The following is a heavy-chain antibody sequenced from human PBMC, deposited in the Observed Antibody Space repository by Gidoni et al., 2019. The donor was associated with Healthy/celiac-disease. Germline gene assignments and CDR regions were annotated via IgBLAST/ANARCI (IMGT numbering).Heavy chain of an antibody. V-gene: IGHV4-34*01. CDR1: GGSFSGYY. CDR2: INHSGST. D-gene: IGHD2-2*01. J-gene: IGHJ6*02. Sequence: QVQLQQWGAGLLKPSETLSLTCAVYGGSFSGYYWSWIRQPPGKGLEWIGEINHSGSTNYNPSLKSRVTISVDTSKNQFSLKLSSVTAADTAVYYCARGKCSSTSCYFYYYYGMDVWGQGTTVTVSS. CDR3: ARGKCSSTSCYFYYYYGMDV.